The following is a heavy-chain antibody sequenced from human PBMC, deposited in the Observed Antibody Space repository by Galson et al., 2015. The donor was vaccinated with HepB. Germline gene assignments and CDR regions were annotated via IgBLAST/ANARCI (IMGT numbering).Heavy chain of an antibody. D-gene: IGHD4-17*01. Sequence: SVKVSCKASGFTFTSSAVHWVRQARGQRLEWIGWIVVGGGNTNYAQKFQERVTITRDLSTSTAYMELSSLRSEVTAVYYCAAAGLSHGDPGEDYYYYYGMDVWGQGTTVTVSS. V-gene: IGHV1-58*01. CDR2: IVVGGGNT. CDR3: AAAGLSHGDPGEDYYYYYGMDV. CDR1: GFTFTSSA. J-gene: IGHJ6*02.